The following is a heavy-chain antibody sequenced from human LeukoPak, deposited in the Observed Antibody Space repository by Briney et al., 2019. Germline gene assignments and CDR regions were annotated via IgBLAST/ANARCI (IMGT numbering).Heavy chain of an antibody. CDR1: VGSLSSGSYY. J-gene: IGHJ4*02. CDR2: IYTSGST. Sequence: SETLSLTRTVSVGSLSSGSYYGSWIRQPAGKGLEWIGRIYTSGSTNYNPSLKSRVTISVDTSKNQFSLKLSSVTAADTAVYYCARVTTGGYYNCWGQGTLVTVSS. CDR3: ARVTTGGYYNC. V-gene: IGHV4-61*02. D-gene: IGHD3-22*01.